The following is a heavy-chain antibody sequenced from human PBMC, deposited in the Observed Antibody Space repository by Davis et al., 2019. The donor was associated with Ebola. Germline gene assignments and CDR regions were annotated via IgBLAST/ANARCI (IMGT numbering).Heavy chain of an antibody. CDR3: SERGSSV. D-gene: IGHD3-10*01. CDR1: GVSISRHY. V-gene: IGHV4-59*03. CDR2: IYYTGSA. Sequence: PSETLSLTCTVSGVSISRHYWSWIRRPPGKRLEWIGSIYYTGSAYYNSSLASPATISVDTSKNQFSLKLTSVTAADTAMYYCSERGSSVWGQGTLVTVSS. J-gene: IGHJ4*02.